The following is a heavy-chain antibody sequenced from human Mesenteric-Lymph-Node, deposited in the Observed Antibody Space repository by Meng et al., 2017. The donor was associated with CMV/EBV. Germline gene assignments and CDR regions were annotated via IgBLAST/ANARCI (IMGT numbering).Heavy chain of an antibody. V-gene: IGHV3-30*02. J-gene: IGHJ4*02. D-gene: IGHD3-3*01. Sequence: GGSLRLSCAASGFTFSSYGMHWVRQAPGKGLEWVAFIRYDGSNKYYADSVKGRFTISRDNSKNTLYLQMNSLRAEDTAVYYCAKDLRITIFGVVPGFDYWGQGTLVTVSS. CDR2: IRYDGSNK. CDR3: AKDLRITIFGVVPGFDY. CDR1: GFTFSSYG.